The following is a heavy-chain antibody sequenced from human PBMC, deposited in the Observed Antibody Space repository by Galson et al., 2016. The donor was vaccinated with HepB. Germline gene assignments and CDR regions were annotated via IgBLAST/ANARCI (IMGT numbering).Heavy chain of an antibody. CDR2: INAHDGHT. V-gene: IGHV1-18*04. CDR1: GYIFTNYG. J-gene: IGHJ4*02. Sequence: SVKVSCKASGYIFTNYGISWVRQAPGQGLEWIGWINAHDGHTNYAQKFQGVTMTTDSSTSTAYMELRSLRSDDTAVYYCARGHYGDSHIFAFWGQGTLVTVSS. CDR3: ARGHYGDSHIFAF. D-gene: IGHD4-17*01.